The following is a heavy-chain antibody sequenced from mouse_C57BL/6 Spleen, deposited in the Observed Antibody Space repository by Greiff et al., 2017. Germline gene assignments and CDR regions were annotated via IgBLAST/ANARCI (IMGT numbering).Heavy chain of an antibody. CDR3: ARAYGYDWFAY. CDR2: ISSGSSTI. Sequence: DVQLVESGGGLVKPGGSLKLSCAASGFTFSDYGMHWVRQAPEKGLEWVAYISSGSSTIYYADTVKGRFTISRDNAKNTLFLQMTSLRSEDTAMYVCARAYGYDWFAYWGQGTLVTVSA. D-gene: IGHD2-2*01. V-gene: IGHV5-17*01. CDR1: GFTFSDYG. J-gene: IGHJ3*01.